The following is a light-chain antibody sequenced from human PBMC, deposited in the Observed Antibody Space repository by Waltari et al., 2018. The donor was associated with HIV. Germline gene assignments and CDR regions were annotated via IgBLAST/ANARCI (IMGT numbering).Light chain of an antibody. J-gene: IGLJ1*01. Sequence: QSALTQPPSASGSPGQSVTISCTGTRSDVGGYNYVSWYQQYPGKAPKLMIYEVTKRPSGVPDPFSGSKSGNTASLTVSGLQAEDEADYYCNSYAGSNNPYVFGTGTKVTVL. CDR1: RSDVGGYNY. V-gene: IGLV2-8*01. CDR2: EVT. CDR3: NSYAGSNNPYV.